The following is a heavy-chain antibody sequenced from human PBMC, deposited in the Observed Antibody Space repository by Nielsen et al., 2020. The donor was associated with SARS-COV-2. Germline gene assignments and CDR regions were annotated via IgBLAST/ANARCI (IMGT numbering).Heavy chain of an antibody. V-gene: IGHV4-39*07. D-gene: IGHD2-15*01. CDR3: AREVVVVAATRLSPPEDEYYYGMDV. J-gene: IGHJ6*02. Sequence: WLRQPPGKGLEWIGSIYYSGSTYYNPSLKSRVTISVDTSKNQFSLKLSSVTAADTAVYYCAREVVVVAATRLSPPEDEYYYGMDVWGQGTTVTVSS. CDR2: IYYSGST.